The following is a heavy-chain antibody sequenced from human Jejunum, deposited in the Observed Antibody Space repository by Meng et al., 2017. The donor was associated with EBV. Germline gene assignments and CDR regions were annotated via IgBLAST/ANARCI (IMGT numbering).Heavy chain of an antibody. V-gene: IGHV4-34*01. CDR3: ARSGAIIGVQGAPDY. Sequence: QQGGAGLLKPSETLSLPCDVSGGSFGGYFWTWIRQAPGKGLEWIGEINQVGSTNYNPSLKSRVTISVDTSNIQFSLKVTSVTAADTAVYYCARSGAIIGVQGAPDYWGQGTLVTVSS. CDR1: GGSFGGYF. CDR2: INQVGST. D-gene: IGHD3-3*01. J-gene: IGHJ4*02.